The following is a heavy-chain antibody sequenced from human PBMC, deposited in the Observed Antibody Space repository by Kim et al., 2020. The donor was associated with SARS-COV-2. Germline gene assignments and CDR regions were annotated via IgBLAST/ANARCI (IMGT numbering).Heavy chain of an antibody. CDR1: GFTFSGSA. V-gene: IGHV3-73*01. D-gene: IGHD3-22*01. J-gene: IGHJ6*02. CDR3: TRHPDYYDSSGYFYYGMDV. CDR2: IRSKANSYAT. Sequence: GGSLRLSCAASGFTFSGSAMHWVRQASGKGLEWVGRIRSKANSYATAYAASVKGRFTISRDDSKNTAYLQMNSLKTEDTAVYYCTRHPDYYDSSGYFYYGMDVWGQGTTVTVSS.